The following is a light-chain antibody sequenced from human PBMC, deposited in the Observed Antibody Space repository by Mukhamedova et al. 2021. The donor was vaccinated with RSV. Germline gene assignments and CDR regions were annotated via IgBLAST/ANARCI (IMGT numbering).Light chain of an antibody. CDR3: QSSDNSATYPV. J-gene: IGLJ3*02. Sequence: YQQKPGQAPVVVIVKDTERPSGIPGRFSGPSSGTTVTLTTSGVHAEDEADYYCQSSDNSATYPVFGGGTKLTVL. V-gene: IGLV3-25*03. CDR2: KDT.